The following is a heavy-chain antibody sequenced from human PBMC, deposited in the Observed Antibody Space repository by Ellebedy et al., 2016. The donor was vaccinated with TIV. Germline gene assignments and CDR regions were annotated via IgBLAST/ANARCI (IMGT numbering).Heavy chain of an antibody. J-gene: IGHJ4*02. D-gene: IGHD5-12*01. CDR2: VYYRGNT. Sequence: SETLSLTXTVSGASISSSSYYWAWIRQPPGQGLEWLGSVYYRGNTQYNPSLNNRLSLSVDTSKNLFSLTLTSFTAADTALYYCSRGRRRGYETTNFDDWGQGTLVTVAS. V-gene: IGHV4-39*07. CDR3: SRGRRRGYETTNFDD. CDR1: GASISSSSYY.